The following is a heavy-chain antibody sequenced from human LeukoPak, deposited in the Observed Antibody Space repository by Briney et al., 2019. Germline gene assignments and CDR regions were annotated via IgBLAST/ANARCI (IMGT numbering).Heavy chain of an antibody. J-gene: IGHJ6*03. CDR1: GFTFSNYG. D-gene: IGHD5-18*01. CDR2: ISGSGDST. Sequence: GGTLRLSCAASGFTFSNYGMSWVRQAPGKGLEWVSAISGSGDSTYYADSVKGRFTISRGNSKNTLYLQMNSLRAEDTAVYYCARDRVDTAMVIRGYYYYYYMDVWGKGTTVTISS. CDR3: ARDRVDTAMVIRGYYYYYYMDV. V-gene: IGHV3-23*01.